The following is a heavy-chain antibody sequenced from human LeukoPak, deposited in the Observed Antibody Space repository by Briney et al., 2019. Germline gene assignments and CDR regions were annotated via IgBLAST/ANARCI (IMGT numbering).Heavy chain of an antibody. CDR1: GFTVSTKY. CDR3: VGEDYFDY. V-gene: IGHV3-66*01. J-gene: IGHJ4*02. Sequence: GGSLRLSCAASGFTVSTKYMSWVRQPPGKGLEWVSIIYTGDGTYYADSVKGRFTISRDISKNTVYLQMNSLRAEDTAVYYCVGEDYFDYWGQGTLVTVSS. CDR2: IYTGDGT.